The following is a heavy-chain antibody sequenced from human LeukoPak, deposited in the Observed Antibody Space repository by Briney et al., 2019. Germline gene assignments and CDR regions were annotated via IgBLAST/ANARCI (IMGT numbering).Heavy chain of an antibody. D-gene: IGHD5-18*01. CDR1: GYTFTGYY. CDR2: INPNSGGT. CDR3: ARPDSYGYELYE. V-gene: IGHV1-2*02. J-gene: IGHJ4*02. Sequence: ASVKVSCKASGYTFTGYYMHWVRQAPGQGLEWMGWINPNSGGTNYAQKFQGRVTMTRDTSISTAYMELSRLRSDDTAVYYCARPDSYGYELYEWGQGTLVTVSS.